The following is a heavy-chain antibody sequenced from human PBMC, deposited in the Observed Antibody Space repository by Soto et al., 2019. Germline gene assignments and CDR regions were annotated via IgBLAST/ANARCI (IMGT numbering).Heavy chain of an antibody. D-gene: IGHD3-22*01. J-gene: IGHJ3*02. V-gene: IGHV1-3*01. CDR2: INAGNGNT. CDR1: GGTFSCYY. Sequence: GASVKVSCKASGGTFSCYYISWARQAPGQRLEWMGWINAGNGNTKYSQKFQGRVTITRDTSASTAYMELSSLRSEDTAVYYCARTYYYDSSGPGTSAFDIWGQGTMVTVSS. CDR3: ARTYYYDSSGPGTSAFDI.